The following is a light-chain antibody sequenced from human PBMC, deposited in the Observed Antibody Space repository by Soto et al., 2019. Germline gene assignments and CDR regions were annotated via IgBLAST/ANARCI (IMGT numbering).Light chain of an antibody. Sequence: EIVLTQSPGTLSLSPGETATLSCRASQSVTSSHLGWYQQKPGQAPRLLVYAASSRATGIPDRFSGSGSGTDFTLTISRLEPEDSAAYYCQQFGGSPLYSVGQGTKLEIK. CDR3: QQFGGSPLYS. CDR2: AAS. V-gene: IGKV3-20*01. CDR1: QSVTSSH. J-gene: IGKJ2*03.